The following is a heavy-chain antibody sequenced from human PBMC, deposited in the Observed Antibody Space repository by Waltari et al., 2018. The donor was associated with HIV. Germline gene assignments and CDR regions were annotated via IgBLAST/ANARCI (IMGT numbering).Heavy chain of an antibody. D-gene: IGHD2-15*01. CDR1: GFAFWSYP. Sequence: EVQLLESGGGLVQSGGCLRVSCAASGFAFWSYPMSWVRQAPGKGLEWVSGISGGGESTYYADSVKGRFTISRDNSKNTLYLQMNSLRAEDTAVYYCANSLGRIVDYWGQGTLVTVSS. V-gene: IGHV3-23*01. CDR3: ANSLGRIVDY. CDR2: ISGGGEST. J-gene: IGHJ4*02.